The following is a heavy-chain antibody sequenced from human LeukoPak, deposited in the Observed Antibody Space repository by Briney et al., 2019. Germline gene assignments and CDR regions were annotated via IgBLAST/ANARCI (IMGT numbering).Heavy chain of an antibody. CDR1: GLTLSREG. V-gene: IGHV3-30*03. J-gene: IGHJ4*02. CDR2: ISSDENNK. D-gene: IGHD4-17*01. Sequence: PGGSLRLSCVASGLTLSREGLHWVRQAPGKGLEWVAVISSDENNKYYANSVKGRFTISRDNSKSTLYLQMDSLRPEDTAVYYCARDIGGLDGDGLDYWGQGTLVTVSS. CDR3: ARDIGGLDGDGLDY.